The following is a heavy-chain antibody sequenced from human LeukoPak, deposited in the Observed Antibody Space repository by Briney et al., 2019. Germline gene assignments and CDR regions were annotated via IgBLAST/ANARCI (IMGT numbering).Heavy chain of an antibody. Sequence: PSETLSLTCAVYGGSFSGYYWSWIRQSPGKGLEWIGEINQSGSTNHNPSLKSRVTISVDTSKNQFSLKVSSVTAADTAVYHCARGYGSGFAYWGQGTLVTVSS. CDR3: ARGYGSGFAY. V-gene: IGHV4-34*01. CDR1: GGSFSGYY. D-gene: IGHD3-10*01. CDR2: INQSGST. J-gene: IGHJ4*02.